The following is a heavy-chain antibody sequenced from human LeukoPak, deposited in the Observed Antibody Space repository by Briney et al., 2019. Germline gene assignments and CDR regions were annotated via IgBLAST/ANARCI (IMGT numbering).Heavy chain of an antibody. CDR3: ATYPKPEEYDYVWGSLHPPFDY. D-gene: IGHD3-16*01. Sequence: LSGGSLRLSCAASGFTFSSYAMHWVRQAPGKGLEWVAVISHDGSNKYYADSVKGRFTISRDNAKDSLYLQMNSLRAEDTAVYYCATYPKPEEYDYVWGSLHPPFDYWGQGTLVTVSS. V-gene: IGHV3-30-3*01. J-gene: IGHJ4*02. CDR1: GFTFSSYA. CDR2: ISHDGSNK.